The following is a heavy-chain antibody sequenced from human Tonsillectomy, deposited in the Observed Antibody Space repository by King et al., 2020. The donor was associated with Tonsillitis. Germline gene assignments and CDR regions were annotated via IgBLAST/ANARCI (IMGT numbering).Heavy chain of an antibody. Sequence: VQLQESGPGLVKPSETLSLTCTVSGGSISSYYWSWIRQPPGKGLEWIGYIYYSGSTNYNPSLKSRVTISLDTSKNQFSLKLSSVTAADTAVYYCARVRGNYYDSSGLDYWGQGTLVTVSS. V-gene: IGHV4-59*01. J-gene: IGHJ4*02. CDR3: ARVRGNYYDSSGLDY. D-gene: IGHD3-22*01. CDR2: IYYSGST. CDR1: GGSISSYY.